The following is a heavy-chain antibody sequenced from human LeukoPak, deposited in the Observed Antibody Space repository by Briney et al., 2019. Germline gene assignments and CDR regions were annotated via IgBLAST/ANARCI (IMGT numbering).Heavy chain of an antibody. CDR1: GFTFSSYA. V-gene: IGHV3-30-3*01. J-gene: IGHJ3*02. Sequence: PGGSPRLSCAASGFTFSSYAMHWVRQAPGKGLEWVAIISFDGSNKYYADSVKGRFTISRDNSKNTLYLQMSSLRAEDTAVYYCARDFDYYDSSGYDAFDIWGQGTTVTVSS. CDR2: ISFDGSNK. D-gene: IGHD3-22*01. CDR3: ARDFDYYDSSGYDAFDI.